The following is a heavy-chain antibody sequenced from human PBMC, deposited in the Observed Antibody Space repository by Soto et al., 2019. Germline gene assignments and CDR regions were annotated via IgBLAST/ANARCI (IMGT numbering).Heavy chain of an antibody. Sequence: LETLSLTCTVSGGSITSSSYYWGWIRQPPGKGLEWIGSIYYSGSTYYNPSLKSRVTISVDTSKNQFSLKLSSVTAADTAVYYCATQEVGGSYVYTFDPWGQGTLVTVS. D-gene: IGHD1-26*01. CDR3: ATQEVGGSYVYTFDP. J-gene: IGHJ5*02. V-gene: IGHV4-39*01. CDR2: IYYSGST. CDR1: GGSITSSSYY.